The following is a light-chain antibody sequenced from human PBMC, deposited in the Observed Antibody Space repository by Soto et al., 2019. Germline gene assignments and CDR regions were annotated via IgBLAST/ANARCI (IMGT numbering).Light chain of an antibody. V-gene: IGKV1-5*01. CDR3: QQYNSYSWT. J-gene: IGKJ5*01. CDR1: QSVSGF. CDR2: EAS. Sequence: IQMTQSPSTLSASVGDSVSITCRASQSVSGFLAWYQQKPGKAPELLIYEASRLESGVPSRFSGSGSGTEFTLTISSLQPGDFGTYYCQQYNSYSWTFGQGTRLEI.